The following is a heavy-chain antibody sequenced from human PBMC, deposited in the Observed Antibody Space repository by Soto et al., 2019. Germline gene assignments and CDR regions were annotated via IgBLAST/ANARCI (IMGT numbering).Heavy chain of an antibody. CDR2: IYDDGSA. V-gene: IGHV4-59*08. CDR1: GGSISSSY. J-gene: IGHJ4*02. D-gene: IGHD1-26*01. Sequence: SETLSLTCTVSGGSISSSYWSWIRQPPGKGLEWLAYIYDDGSANYNPSLKSRVTISVDTSKNQFSLKLSSVTAADTAVYYCARSRYSGSYFFDYWGQGILVTVSS. CDR3: ARSRYSGSYFFDY.